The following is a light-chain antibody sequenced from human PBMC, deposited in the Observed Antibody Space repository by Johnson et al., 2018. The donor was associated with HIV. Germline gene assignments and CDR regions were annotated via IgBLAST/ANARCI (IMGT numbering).Light chain of an antibody. V-gene: IGLV1-51*01. CDR2: DNN. J-gene: IGLJ1*01. CDR3: GTWDSSLSAYV. CDR1: NSNIGNNY. Sequence: QSVLTQPPSVSAAPGQKVTISCSGSNSNIGNNYISWYQQLPRTAPKLLIYDNNKRPSGIPDRFSGSKSGTSATLAITGLQPGDEADYYCGTWDSSLSAYVFGTGTKVTVL.